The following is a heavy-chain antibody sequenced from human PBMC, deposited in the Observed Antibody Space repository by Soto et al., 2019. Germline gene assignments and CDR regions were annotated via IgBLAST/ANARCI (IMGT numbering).Heavy chain of an antibody. CDR3: ARDPGGHYCTSTSCLYFFDH. Sequence: EVQLLESGGALVQPGGSLRLSCAASGFTFSNHAMNWVRQAPGKGLEWVSTISDSGSTYYADSVKGRFTIARDNSKNTLYLQRKSLRAEDTAVYYCARDPGGHYCTSTSCLYFFDHWGQGTLVIVSS. CDR1: GFTFSNHA. CDR2: ISDSGST. J-gene: IGHJ4*02. V-gene: IGHV3-23*01. D-gene: IGHD2-2*01.